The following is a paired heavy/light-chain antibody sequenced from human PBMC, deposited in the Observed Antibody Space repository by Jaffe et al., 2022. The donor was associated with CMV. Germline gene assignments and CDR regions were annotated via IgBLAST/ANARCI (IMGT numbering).Light chain of an antibody. CDR1: SSDVGGYDY. Sequence: QSALTQPASVSGSPGQSIAISCTGASSDVGGYDYVSWYQQHPGTAPKLIIYDVNNRPSGVSDRFSGSKSGNTASLTISGLQAEDEADYYCSSYTSVSTWVFGGGTKLTVL. CDR2: DVN. CDR3: SSYTSVSTWV. J-gene: IGLJ3*02. V-gene: IGLV2-14*03.
Heavy chain of an antibody. J-gene: IGHJ6*02. Sequence: QVQLVESGGDVVQPGRSLRLSCAASGFSFSSFGMHWVRQAPGKGLEWVAVIWYDARNKYYADSVKGRFTISRENSKNTLYLQMNSLRAEDTAVYYCARILRYSSAWYSGLVPPMDVWGQGTTVTVSS. CDR3: ARILRYSSAWYSGLVPPMDV. CDR1: GFSFSSFG. CDR2: IWYDARNK. D-gene: IGHD6-13*01. V-gene: IGHV3-33*01.